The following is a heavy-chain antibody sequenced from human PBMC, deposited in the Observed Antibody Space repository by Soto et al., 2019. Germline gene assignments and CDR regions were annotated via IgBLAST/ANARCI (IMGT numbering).Heavy chain of an antibody. CDR1: GYSFTSYW. J-gene: IGHJ6*03. V-gene: IGHV5-51*01. CDR2: IYPGDSDT. Sequence: GESLKISCEGSGYSFTSYWIGWVRQMPGKGLEWMGIIYPGDSDTRYSPSFQGQVTISADKSISTAYLQWSSLKASDTAMYYCARRAVVVSAAEPEYYHYSMDVSCTGPTVTVSS. D-gene: IGHD2-2*01. CDR3: ARRAVVVSAAEPEYYHYSMDV.